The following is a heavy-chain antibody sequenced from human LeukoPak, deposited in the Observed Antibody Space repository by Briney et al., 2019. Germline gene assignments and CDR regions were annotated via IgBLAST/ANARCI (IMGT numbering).Heavy chain of an antibody. CDR1: RFTFSSYA. CDR3: AKGGYYYMDV. J-gene: IGHJ6*03. Sequence: GGSLRLSCAASRFTFSSYAMNWVRQAPGKGLEWVSSINGRGSSTYYADSVRDRFTISRDNSKNTLYLQMDSLRAEDTAVYYCAKGGYYYMDVWGKGTTVTVSS. V-gene: IGHV3-23*01. D-gene: IGHD3-16*01. CDR2: INGRGSST.